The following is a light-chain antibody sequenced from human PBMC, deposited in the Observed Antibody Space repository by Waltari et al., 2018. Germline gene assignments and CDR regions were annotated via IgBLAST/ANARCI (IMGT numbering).Light chain of an antibody. J-gene: IGKJ1*01. CDR2: KVS. V-gene: IGKV2-30*01. CDR3: MQGTLRPWT. Sequence: DVVLTQSPLSLPVTLGQPASISCRSSQSLLSSDGNTYFNWFQQRPGQSPRRLVYKVSNRDSGFPDRFSGSGSGTIFTLRISRVEAEDVGVYYCMQGTLRPWTFGQGPRWKSN. CDR1: QSLLSSDGNTY.